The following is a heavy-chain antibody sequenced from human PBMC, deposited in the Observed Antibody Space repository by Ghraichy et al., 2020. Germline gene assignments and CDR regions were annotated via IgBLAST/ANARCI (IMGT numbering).Heavy chain of an antibody. CDR3: ARDKEYQPARRDYYYYGMDV. J-gene: IGHJ6*02. Sequence: VKVSCKASGYTFTSYGISWVRQAPGQGLEWMGWISAYNGNTNYAQKLQGRVTMTTDTSTSTAYMELRSLRSDDTAVYYCARDKEYQPARRDYYYYGMDVWGQGTTVTVYS. CDR1: GYTFTSYG. CDR2: ISAYNGNT. D-gene: IGHD2-2*01. V-gene: IGHV1-18*01.